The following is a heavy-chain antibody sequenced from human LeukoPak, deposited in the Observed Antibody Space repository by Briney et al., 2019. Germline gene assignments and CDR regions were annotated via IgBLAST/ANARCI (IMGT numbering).Heavy chain of an antibody. CDR1: GFTFRSYA. CDR3: AKAYGYSSSWTSNYYFYGLDV. V-gene: IGHV3-23*01. J-gene: IGHJ6*02. CDR2: ITDSDSGT. Sequence: GGSLRLSCAASGFTFRSYAMSWVRRAPGKGLEWVSGITDSDSGTYYADSVKGRFTISRDNPKNTLYLQMNSLRAEDTAVYYCAKAYGYSSSWTSNYYFYGLDVWGQGTTVTVSS. D-gene: IGHD6-13*01.